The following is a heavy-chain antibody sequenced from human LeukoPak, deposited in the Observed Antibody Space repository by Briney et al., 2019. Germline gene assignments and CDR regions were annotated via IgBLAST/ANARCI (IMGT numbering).Heavy chain of an antibody. V-gene: IGHV1-18*01. Sequence: ASVKVSCKASNYPFTRYGISWVRQAPGQGLEWMGWISGSNGNTNYVQKFQGRVSMTADTSTGTAYMELRSLRSEDTAVYYCATDGLLTGYPSFDYWGQGTLVTVSS. D-gene: IGHD3-9*01. CDR3: ATDGLLTGYPSFDY. CDR2: ISGSNGNT. CDR1: NYPFTRYG. J-gene: IGHJ4*02.